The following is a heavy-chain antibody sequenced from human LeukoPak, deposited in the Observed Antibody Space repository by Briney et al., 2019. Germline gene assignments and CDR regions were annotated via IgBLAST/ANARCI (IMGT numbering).Heavy chain of an antibody. CDR3: ARGETSFDY. CDR2: IYYSGST. V-gene: IGHV4-31*11. D-gene: IGHD1-26*01. CDR1: GGSFSGYY. Sequence: SETLSLTCAVYGGSFSGYYWSWIRQHPGKGLEWIGYIYYSGSTYYNPSLKSRVTISVDTSKNQFSLKLSSATAADTAVYYCARGETSFDYWGQGTLVTVSS. J-gene: IGHJ4*02.